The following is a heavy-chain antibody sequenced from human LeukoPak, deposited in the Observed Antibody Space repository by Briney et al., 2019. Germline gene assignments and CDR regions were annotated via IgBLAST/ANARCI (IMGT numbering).Heavy chain of an antibody. J-gene: IGHJ6*02. CDR1: GFTFSNYG. CDR3: AKNYRSKEVHGQFCYYCALDV. V-gene: IGHV3-30*18. D-gene: IGHD3-16*02. CDR2: ISYDGNTR. Sequence: GGSLRLSCAASGFTFSNYGMNWVRQAPGKGLEWVAVISYDGNTRYYADSVKGRFTISRDNSKNTLFLEMNSLRAEDTADYYCAKNYRSKEVHGQFCYYCALDVWGQGTTVTVSS.